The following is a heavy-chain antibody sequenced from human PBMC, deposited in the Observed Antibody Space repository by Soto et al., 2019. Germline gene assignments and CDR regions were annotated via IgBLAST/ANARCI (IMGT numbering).Heavy chain of an antibody. Sequence: GGSLRLSCAASEFTFSNCAMSWVRQAPGKGLEWVSAISYGGGTTYYADSVKGRFTISRDNSKNTLYLQMNSLRAEDAAVYYCAKNPGYYYDSTGYHFDYWGQGTLVTVSS. V-gene: IGHV3-23*01. CDR1: EFTFSNCA. CDR2: ISYGGGTT. D-gene: IGHD3-22*01. CDR3: AKNPGYYYDSTGYHFDY. J-gene: IGHJ4*02.